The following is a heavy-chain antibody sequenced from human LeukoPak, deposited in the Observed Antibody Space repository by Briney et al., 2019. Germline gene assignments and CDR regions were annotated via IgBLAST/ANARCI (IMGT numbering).Heavy chain of an antibody. Sequence: AAVKVSCKVSGYTLTELSMYWVRLAPGEGLEWMGGFDPEDVETIYAQKFQGRVTMTEDTSTDTAYMELSSLTSEDTAVYYCATEAPWELLHNSAFDIWGQGTMVTVSS. V-gene: IGHV1-24*01. CDR3: ATEAPWELLHNSAFDI. CDR1: GYTLTELS. D-gene: IGHD1-26*01. CDR2: FDPEDVET. J-gene: IGHJ3*02.